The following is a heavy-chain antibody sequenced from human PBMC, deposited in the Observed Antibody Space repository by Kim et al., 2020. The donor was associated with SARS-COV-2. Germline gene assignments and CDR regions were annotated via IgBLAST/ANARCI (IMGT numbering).Heavy chain of an antibody. J-gene: IGHJ4*02. V-gene: IGHV1-18*01. Sequence: LQGRVTMTTDTSTSTAYMELRSLRSDDTAVYYCARDGNVRRQLGNFDYWGQGTLVTVSS. CDR3: ARDGNVRRQLGNFDY. D-gene: IGHD6-6*01.